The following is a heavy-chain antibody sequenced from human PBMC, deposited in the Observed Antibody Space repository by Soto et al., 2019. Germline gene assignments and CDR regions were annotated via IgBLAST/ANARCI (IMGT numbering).Heavy chain of an antibody. D-gene: IGHD1-26*01. CDR2: ISYDGSNK. Sequence: QVQLVESGGGVVQPGRSLRLSCAASGFTFSSYAMHWVRQAPGKGLEWVAVISYDGSNKDYADSVKGRFTISRDNSKNTLYLQMNSLRAEDTAVYYCARVGSYYPRAGLGYWGQGTLVTVSS. CDR1: GFTFSSYA. CDR3: ARVGSYYPRAGLGY. V-gene: IGHV3-30-3*01. J-gene: IGHJ4*02.